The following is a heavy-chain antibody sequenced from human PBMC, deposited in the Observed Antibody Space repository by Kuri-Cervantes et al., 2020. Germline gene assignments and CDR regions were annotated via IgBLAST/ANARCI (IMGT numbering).Heavy chain of an antibody. V-gene: IGHV3-23*01. CDR1: GFTFSSYA. CDR2: ISGSGGST. CDR3: ARKGGHELREPYYYGMDV. Sequence: GGSLRLSCAASGFTFSSYAMSWVRQAPGKGLEWVSAISGSGGSTYYADSVKGRFTISRDNAKNTLYLQMNSLRAEDTAVYYCARKGGHELREPYYYGMDVWGQGTTVTVSS. D-gene: IGHD1-14*01. J-gene: IGHJ6*02.